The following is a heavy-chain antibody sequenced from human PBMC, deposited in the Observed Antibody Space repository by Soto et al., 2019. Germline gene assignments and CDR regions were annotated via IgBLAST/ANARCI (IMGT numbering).Heavy chain of an antibody. J-gene: IGHJ6*02. Sequence: GGSLRLSCAASGFTFSDYYMSWIRQAPGKGLEWVSYISSSSSYTNYADSVKGRFTISRDNAKNSLYLQMNSLRAEDTAVYYCARSLYCSGGSCYQYYYYGMDVWGQGTTVTVSS. CDR3: ARSLYCSGGSCYQYYYYGMDV. D-gene: IGHD2-15*01. CDR2: ISSSSSYT. V-gene: IGHV3-11*06. CDR1: GFTFSDYY.